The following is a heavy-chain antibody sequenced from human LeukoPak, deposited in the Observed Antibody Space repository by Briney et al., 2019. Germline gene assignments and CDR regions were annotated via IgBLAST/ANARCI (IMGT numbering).Heavy chain of an antibody. V-gene: IGHV1-46*01. CDR1: GYTFSSYY. CDR3: VRDGYNYGSNWFDP. CDR2: INPTGTDT. D-gene: IGHD5-18*01. Sequence: ASVKVSCKASGYTFSSYYMHWVRQSPGQGLEWMGAINPTGTDTIYAQTFQGRVTMTRDLSTSTVYMELSSPRSEDTAVYYCVRDGYNYGSNWFDPWGQGTLVTVSS. J-gene: IGHJ5*02.